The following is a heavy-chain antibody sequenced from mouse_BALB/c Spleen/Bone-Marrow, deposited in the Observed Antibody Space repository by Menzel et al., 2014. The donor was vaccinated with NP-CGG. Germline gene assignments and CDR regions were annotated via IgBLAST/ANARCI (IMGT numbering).Heavy chain of an antibody. CDR1: GFTFSSYG. V-gene: IGHV5-6-3*01. D-gene: IGHD2-1*01. CDR2: INSNGGST. CDR3: ARGNYGNYVDYXDY. Sequence: VHLVESGGXXVQPGGSLKLSCAASGFTFSSYGMSWVRQTPDKRLELVASINSNGGSTYYPDSVKGRFTISRDNAKNTLSLQMSSLKSEDTAMYYCARGNYGNYVDYXDYWXXXXXLTV. J-gene: IGHJ2*01.